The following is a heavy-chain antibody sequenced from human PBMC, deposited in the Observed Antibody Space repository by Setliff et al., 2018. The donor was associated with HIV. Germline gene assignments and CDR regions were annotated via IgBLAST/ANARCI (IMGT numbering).Heavy chain of an antibody. CDR3: ARGGGLTPFGYQLDH. V-gene: IGHV1-8*03. CDR1: GYTFTSYG. D-gene: IGHD2-2*01. CDR2: MNPSSGNT. Sequence: AASVKVSCKASGYTFTSYGISWVRQATGQGLEWMGWMNPSSGNTGYAQKFQGRVTITRNTSISTAYMELSSLRSEDTAVYYCARGGGLTPFGYQLDHWGQGTPVTVSS. J-gene: IGHJ5*02.